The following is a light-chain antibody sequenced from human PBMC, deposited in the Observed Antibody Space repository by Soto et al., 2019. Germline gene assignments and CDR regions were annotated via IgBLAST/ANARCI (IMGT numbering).Light chain of an antibody. CDR3: QQSNNWPLLS. J-gene: IGKJ4*01. V-gene: IGKV3-15*01. CDR2: RAS. Sequence: EIVLTQSPGTLSLSPGERATLSCRASQSASSSYLAWYQQKPGQAPKLLIYRASTRATGIPARFSGSGSGTDFTLTIRNLQSEDSAIYYCQQSNNWPLLSFGGGTRGDIK. CDR1: QSASSSY.